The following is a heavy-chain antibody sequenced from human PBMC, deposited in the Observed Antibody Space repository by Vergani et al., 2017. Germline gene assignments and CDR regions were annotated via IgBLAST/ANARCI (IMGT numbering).Heavy chain of an antibody. CDR2: ISYDGSNK. CDR1: GFTFSSYG. J-gene: IGHJ4*02. CDR3: AKDPENIAAAGDFDY. Sequence: QVQLVESGGGVVQPGRSLRLSCAASGFTFSSYGMHWVRQAPGKGLEWVAVISYDGSNKYYADSVKGRFTISRDNSKNTLYLQMNSLRAEDTAVYYCAKDPENIAAAGDFDYWGQGTLVTVSS. D-gene: IGHD6-13*01. V-gene: IGHV3-30*18.